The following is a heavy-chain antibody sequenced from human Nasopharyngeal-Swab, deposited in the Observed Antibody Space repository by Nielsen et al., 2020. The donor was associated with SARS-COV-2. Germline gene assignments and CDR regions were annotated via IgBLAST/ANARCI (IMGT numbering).Heavy chain of an antibody. Sequence: RQAPGKGLEWIGRIYTSGSTNYNPSRKSRDTISVDTSKNQFSLKLSSVTAADTAVYYCARGITTLYYYYYMDVWGKGTTVTVSS. CDR2: IYTSGST. J-gene: IGHJ6*03. CDR3: ARGITTLYYYYYMDV. D-gene: IGHD3-10*01. V-gene: IGHV4-61*02.